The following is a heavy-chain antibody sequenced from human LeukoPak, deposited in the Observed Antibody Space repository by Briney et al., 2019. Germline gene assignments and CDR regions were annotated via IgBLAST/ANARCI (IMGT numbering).Heavy chain of an antibody. D-gene: IGHD4-11*01. CDR3: ARSNQADDY. J-gene: IGHJ4*02. V-gene: IGHV3-74*01. CDR2: INAGGSST. CDR1: GFTFISNW. Sequence: RWSLRLSCAAPGFTFISNWMHWVRQVPGKGLVWVSRINAGGSSTTYADSVKGRFTISIDNAKNTLYLQMNSLRAEDTAVYYCARSNQADDYWGQGTLVTVSS.